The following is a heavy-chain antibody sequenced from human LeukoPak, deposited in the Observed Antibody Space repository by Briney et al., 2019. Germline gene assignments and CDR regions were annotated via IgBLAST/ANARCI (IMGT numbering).Heavy chain of an antibody. J-gene: IGHJ4*02. CDR2: MNIDGSST. CDR1: GFTVSSYW. V-gene: IGHV3-74*01. Sequence: PGGSLTLSCAASGFTVSSYWMHWVRHAPGKGMGWVSRMNIDGSSTIYADSVKGRFTTSRKKAKNSVYMQMNSLRAEETAVYYCARPSGSSGYQYYWGQGTLVTVSS. D-gene: IGHD3-22*01. CDR3: ARPSGSSGYQYY.